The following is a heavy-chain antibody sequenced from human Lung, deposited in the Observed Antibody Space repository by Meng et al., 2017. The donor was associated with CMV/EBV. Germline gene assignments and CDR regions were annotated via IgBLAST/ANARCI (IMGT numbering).Heavy chain of an antibody. J-gene: IGHJ6*02. CDR1: GFTFTSYA. CDR2: ISGSGGST. D-gene: IGHD2-2*01. V-gene: IGHV3-23*01. CDR3: AKDGVVIPEGGMDV. Sequence: SXAASGFTFTSYAMSWVRQAPGKGLEWVSAISGSGGSTYYADSVKGRFTISRDNSKNTLYLQMNSLRAEDTAVYYCAKDGVVIPEGGMDVWGQGTTVTVSS.